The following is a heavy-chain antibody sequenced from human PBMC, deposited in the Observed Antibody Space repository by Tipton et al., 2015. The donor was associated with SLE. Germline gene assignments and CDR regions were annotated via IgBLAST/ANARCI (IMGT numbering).Heavy chain of an antibody. CDR1: GGSISSGDYY. V-gene: IGHV4-30-4*01. D-gene: IGHD6-13*01. J-gene: IGHJ3*02. CDR3: ARDLLSGYSSRGDAFDI. CDR2: IYYTGTT. Sequence: TLSLTCTVSGGSISSGDYYWSWIRQPPGKGLEWIGYIYYTGTTYYNPSLKSRVIISVDTSKNQFSLRLWFVTAADTAVYYCARDLLSGYSSRGDAFDIWGQGTMVTVSS.